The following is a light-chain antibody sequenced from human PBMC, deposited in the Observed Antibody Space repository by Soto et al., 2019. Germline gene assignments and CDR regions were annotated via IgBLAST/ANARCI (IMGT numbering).Light chain of an antibody. J-gene: IGLJ1*01. V-gene: IGLV1-40*01. CDR1: SSNIGADCD. Sequence: QSVLTQPPSVSGAPGQRVTISCTGSSSNIGADCDVHWYQQLPGTAPKLLIYANSNRPSGVPDRFSGSKSGTSASLAITGLQAEDEADYYCSSYTSSSTYVFGTGTKLTVL. CDR2: ANS. CDR3: SSYTSSSTYV.